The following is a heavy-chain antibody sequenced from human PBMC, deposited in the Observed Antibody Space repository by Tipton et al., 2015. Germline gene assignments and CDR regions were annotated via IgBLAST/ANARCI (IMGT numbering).Heavy chain of an antibody. CDR1: GGSFSDYY. V-gene: IGHV4-34*01. CDR3: ARGEQDCRRPICRGGLDV. CDR2: INHSGNT. Sequence: TLSLTCAVFGGSFSDYYWNWIRQPPGKGLEWIGEINHSGNTKYNPSFKSRVNISVDASKNHFSLKMKSVTAADTAVYYCARGEQDCRRPICRGGLDVWGQGTMVIASS. D-gene: IGHD2-15*01. J-gene: IGHJ3*01.